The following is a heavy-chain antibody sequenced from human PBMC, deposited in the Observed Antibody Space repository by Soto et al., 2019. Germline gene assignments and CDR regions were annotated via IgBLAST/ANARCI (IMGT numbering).Heavy chain of an antibody. V-gene: IGHV1-69*13. CDR1: GVTFSSYA. CDR2: IIPIFGTA. J-gene: IGHJ4*02. CDR3: ARDESVAGTRY. Sequence: ASVKVSGKASGVTFSSYAISWVRQAPGQGLEWMGGIIPIFGTANYAQKFQGRVTITADESTSTAYMELSSLRSEDTAVYYCARDESVAGTRYWGQGTLVTVSS. D-gene: IGHD6-19*01.